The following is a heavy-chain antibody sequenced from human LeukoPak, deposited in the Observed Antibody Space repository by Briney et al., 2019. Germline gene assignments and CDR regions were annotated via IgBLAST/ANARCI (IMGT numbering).Heavy chain of an antibody. Sequence: PGGSLRLSCAASRFTFSSYAMHWVRQAQGKGLEWVAVISYDGSNKYYADSVKGRFTISRDNSKNTLYLQMNSLRAEDTAVYYCASGDVDTAMVFDYWGQGALVTVSS. CDR2: ISYDGSNK. J-gene: IGHJ4*02. D-gene: IGHD5-18*01. CDR1: RFTFSSYA. CDR3: ASGDVDTAMVFDY. V-gene: IGHV3-30-3*01.